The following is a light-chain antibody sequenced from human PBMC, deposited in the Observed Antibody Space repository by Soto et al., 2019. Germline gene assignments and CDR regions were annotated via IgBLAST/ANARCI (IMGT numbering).Light chain of an antibody. CDR3: AAWDDSLSGPV. J-gene: IGLJ3*02. V-gene: IGLV1-36*01. CDR1: SSNIGSSA. Sequence: QSVLTQPPSVSEAPRQRVTISCSGSSSNIGSSAVSWYQQLPGKAPRLLIYRNNQRPSGVPDRFSGSKSGTSASLAISGLRSEDEADYYCAAWDDSLSGPVFGGGTKLTVL. CDR2: RNN.